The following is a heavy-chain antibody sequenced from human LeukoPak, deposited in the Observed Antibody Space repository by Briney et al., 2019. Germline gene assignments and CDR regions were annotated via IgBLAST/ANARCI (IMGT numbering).Heavy chain of an antibody. CDR2: FDPEDGET. CDR1: GYTLTELS. CDR3: ATKEKYFGPYYYYYYMDV. D-gene: IGHD3/OR15-3a*01. Sequence: ASVKVSCKVSGYTLTELSMHWERQAPGKGLEWMGGFDPEDGETIYAQKFQGRVTMTEDTSTDTAYMELSSLRSEDTAVYYCATKEKYFGPYYYYYYMDVWGKGTTVTVSS. J-gene: IGHJ6*03. V-gene: IGHV1-24*01.